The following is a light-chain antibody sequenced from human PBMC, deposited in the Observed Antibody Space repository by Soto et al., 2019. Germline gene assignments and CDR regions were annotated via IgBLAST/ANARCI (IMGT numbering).Light chain of an antibody. Sequence: SPGALALYKGERATLSCSASQSVTSSYLAWYQQKPGQAPRLLMYGASIRATGIPDRFSGSESGTDFTLTISSLQPEEFALYYCQESGCSPWRFSEGSKVDIK. V-gene: IGKV3-20*01. CDR1: QSVTSSY. CDR2: GAS. CDR3: QESGCSPWR. J-gene: IGKJ1*01.